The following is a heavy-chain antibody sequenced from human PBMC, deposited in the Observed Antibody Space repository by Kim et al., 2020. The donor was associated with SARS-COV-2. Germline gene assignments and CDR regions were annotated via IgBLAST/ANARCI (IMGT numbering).Heavy chain of an antibody. D-gene: IGHD6-13*01. J-gene: IGHJ4*02. Sequence: GESLKISCKGSGYSFTSYWIGWVRQMPGKGLEWMGIIYPGDSDTRYSPSFQGQVTISADKSICTAYLQWSSLKASDTAMYYCARGDWYSSSWYYFDYWGQGTLVTVSS. CDR2: IYPGDSDT. CDR3: ARGDWYSSSWYYFDY. V-gene: IGHV5-51*01. CDR1: GYSFTSYW.